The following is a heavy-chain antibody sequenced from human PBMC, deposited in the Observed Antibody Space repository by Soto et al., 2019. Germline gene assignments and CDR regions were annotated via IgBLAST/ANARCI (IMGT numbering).Heavy chain of an antibody. V-gene: IGHV3-48*02. D-gene: IGHD3-22*01. Sequence: GGSLRLSCAASGFTFSSYSMNWVRQAPGKGLEWVSYISSSSSTIYYADSVKGRFTIYRDNAKNSLYLQMNSLRDEDTAVYYCARARHYYDSSGYFEPFDYWGQGTLVTVSS. CDR3: ARARHYYDSSGYFEPFDY. J-gene: IGHJ4*02. CDR1: GFTFSSYS. CDR2: ISSSSSTI.